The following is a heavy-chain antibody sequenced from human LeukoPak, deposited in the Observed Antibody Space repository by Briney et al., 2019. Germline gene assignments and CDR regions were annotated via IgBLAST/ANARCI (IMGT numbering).Heavy chain of an antibody. CDR1: GFTFSSYS. CDR2: ISSSSSYI. CDR3: ARARGWRPNYYYYYMDV. Sequence: GGSLRLSCAASGFTFSSYSMNWVRQAPGKGLEWVSSISSSSSYIYYADSVKGRFTSSRDNSKNTLYLQMNSLRAEDTAVYFCARARGWRPNYYYYYMDVWGKGTTVTVSS. J-gene: IGHJ6*03. D-gene: IGHD2-15*01. V-gene: IGHV3-21*01.